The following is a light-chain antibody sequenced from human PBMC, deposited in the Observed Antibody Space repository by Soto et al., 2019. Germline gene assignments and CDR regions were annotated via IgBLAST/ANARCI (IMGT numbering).Light chain of an antibody. V-gene: IGKV3-11*01. CDR1: QYINTR. J-gene: IGKJ1*01. Sequence: EVFFTQSPTTLSLAPGERATLSCRASQYINTRLAWYQHRPGQAPRLLIYQTSIRAAGIPARFSASGTGTDFTLTISDVQPEDFAVYYCHQRQSWPRTFGQGTKVDIK. CDR3: HQRQSWPRT. CDR2: QTS.